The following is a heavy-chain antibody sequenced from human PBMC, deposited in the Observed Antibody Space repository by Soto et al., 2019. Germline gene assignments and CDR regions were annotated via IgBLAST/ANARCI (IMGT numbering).Heavy chain of an antibody. CDR3: ARVIGDDSGDYEEDY. J-gene: IGHJ4*02. Sequence: QVQLQESGPGLVKPSGTLSLTCAVSGGSISSSNWWSWVRQPPGKGLEWVGEIYHSGSTKYNPSLKIRVTISVDKSKHQFSLKLSSVTAADTAVYYCARVIGDDSGDYEEDYWGQGTLVTVSS. CDR2: IYHSGST. V-gene: IGHV4-4*02. CDR1: GGSISSSNW. D-gene: IGHD4-17*01.